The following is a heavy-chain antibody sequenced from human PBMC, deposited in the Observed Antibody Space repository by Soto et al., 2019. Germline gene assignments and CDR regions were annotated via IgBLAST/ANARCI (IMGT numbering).Heavy chain of an antibody. Sequence: QVQLQESGPGLVKPSQTLSLTCTVSGGSISSGGYYWSWIRQHPGKALEWIGYIYYSGSTYYNPSLESRVTISVDTSKSRFSLKLSSVTAADTAVYYCAREYPIRWHNWFDPWGQGTLVTVSS. CDR3: AREYPIRWHNWFDP. D-gene: IGHD4-17*01. J-gene: IGHJ5*02. CDR1: GGSISSGGYY. CDR2: IYYSGST. V-gene: IGHV4-31*03.